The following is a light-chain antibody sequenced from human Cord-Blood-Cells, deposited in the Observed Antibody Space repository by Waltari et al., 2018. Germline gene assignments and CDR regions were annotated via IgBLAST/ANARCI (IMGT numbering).Light chain of an antibody. CDR1: QSVSSSY. CDR3: QQYGSSPTWT. Sequence: EIVLTQPPGTLSLSPGGSATLSCRASQSVSSSYLAWYQQKPGPAPRLLIYGASSRATGIPDRFSGSGSGTDFTLTISRMEPEDFAVYYCQQYGSSPTWTFGQGTKVEIK. J-gene: IGKJ1*01. CDR2: GAS. V-gene: IGKV3-20*01.